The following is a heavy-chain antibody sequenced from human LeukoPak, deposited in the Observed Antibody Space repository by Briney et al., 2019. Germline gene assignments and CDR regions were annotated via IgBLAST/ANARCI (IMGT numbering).Heavy chain of an antibody. J-gene: IGHJ4*02. CDR1: GGSISSYY. CDR2: IYYSGST. V-gene: IGHV4-59*01. CDR3: ATLGGVTPVDY. D-gene: IGHD3-10*01. Sequence: SETLSLTCTVSGGSISSYYWSWIRQPPGKGLEWIGYIYYSGSTNYNPSLKSRVTISVDTSKNQFSLKLSSVTAADTAVYYCATLGGVTPVDYWGQGTLVTVSS.